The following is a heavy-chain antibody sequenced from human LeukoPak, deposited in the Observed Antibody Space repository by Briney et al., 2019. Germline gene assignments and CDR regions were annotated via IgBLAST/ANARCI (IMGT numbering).Heavy chain of an antibody. CDR2: IWYDGRNK. Sequence: GGSLRLSCAASGFTFSSYGMHWVRQAPGKGLEWVAVIWYDGRNKYYADSVKGRFTISRDKSKNTLSLQMNSLRAEDTAVYYCARLTVTTTSDYFDYWGQGTLVTVSP. CDR1: GFTFSSYG. V-gene: IGHV3-33*01. CDR3: ARLTVTTTSDYFDY. J-gene: IGHJ4*02. D-gene: IGHD4-17*01.